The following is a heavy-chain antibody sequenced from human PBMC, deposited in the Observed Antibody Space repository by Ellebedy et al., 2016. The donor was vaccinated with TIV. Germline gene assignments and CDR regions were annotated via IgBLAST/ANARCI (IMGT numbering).Heavy chain of an antibody. CDR1: GFPFSSFW. D-gene: IGHD2-15*01. V-gene: IGHV3-7*01. CDR3: AREFDIGQPSAFDY. J-gene: IGHJ4*02. Sequence: GESLKISCAASGFPFSSFWMSWVRQAPGKGLEWVANTKEDGSEKYYVDSVRGRFTISRDNAKNSLYLQMNSLRAEDTAVYYCAREFDIGQPSAFDYWGQGILVTVSS. CDR2: TKEDGSEK.